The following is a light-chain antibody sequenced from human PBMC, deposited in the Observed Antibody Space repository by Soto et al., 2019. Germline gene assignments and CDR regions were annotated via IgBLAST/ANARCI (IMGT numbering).Light chain of an antibody. J-gene: IGKJ2*01. Sequence: DVQMTQFPSTLSASVGDRVTITCRASQSINYWLAWYQQKPGKAPNVLIYKASSLESGVPSRFSGSGSGTEFILTITNLQPDDFATYYCRHYNTYSPPYTFGQGTKLEIK. CDR1: QSINYW. V-gene: IGKV1-5*03. CDR3: RHYNTYSPPYT. CDR2: KAS.